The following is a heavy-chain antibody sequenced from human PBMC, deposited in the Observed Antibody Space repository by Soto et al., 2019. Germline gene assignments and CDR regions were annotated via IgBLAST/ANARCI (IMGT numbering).Heavy chain of an antibody. D-gene: IGHD6-13*01. J-gene: IGHJ4*02. Sequence: SETLSLTCTVSGGSISSYYWSWIRQPPGKGLEWIGYIYYSGSTNYNPSLKSRVTISVDTSKNQFSLKLSSVTAADTAVYYCARHAGIAAAGIIFDYWGQGTLVTVSS. V-gene: IGHV4-59*08. CDR2: IYYSGST. CDR3: ARHAGIAAAGIIFDY. CDR1: GGSISSYY.